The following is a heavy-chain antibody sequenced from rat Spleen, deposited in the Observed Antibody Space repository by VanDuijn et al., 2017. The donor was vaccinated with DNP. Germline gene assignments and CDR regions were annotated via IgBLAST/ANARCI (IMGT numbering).Heavy chain of an antibody. CDR2: ISYDGGSP. D-gene: IGHD1-4*01. Sequence: EVQLVESGGGLVQPGRSLKLSCAASGFTFSDYYMAWVRQAPTKGLEWVAYISYDGGSPNYGDSVKGRFTISRDNAKSTLYLQMNSLRSEDMATYYCARQGPAITTRYFDYWGQGVMVTVSS. J-gene: IGHJ2*01. CDR3: ARQGPAITTRYFDY. V-gene: IGHV5-22*01. CDR1: GFTFSDYY.